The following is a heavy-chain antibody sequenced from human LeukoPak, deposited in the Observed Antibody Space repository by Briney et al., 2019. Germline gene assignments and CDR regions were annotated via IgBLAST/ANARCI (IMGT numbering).Heavy chain of an antibody. V-gene: IGHV4-34*01. Sequence: PSETLSLTCAVYGESFSGYYWSWIRQPPGKGLEWIGEINHSGSTNYNPSLKSRVTISVDTSTNQFSLKLSYVTAADTAVYYCARGWGCSSTSCYTGYYYYYMDVWGKGTTVTVSS. CDR3: ARGWGCSSTSCYTGYYYYYMDV. CDR1: GESFSGYY. J-gene: IGHJ6*03. D-gene: IGHD2-2*02. CDR2: INHSGST.